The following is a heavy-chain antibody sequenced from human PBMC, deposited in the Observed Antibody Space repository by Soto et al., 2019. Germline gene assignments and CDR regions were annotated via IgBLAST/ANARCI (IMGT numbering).Heavy chain of an antibody. CDR2: IIPFFGTS. V-gene: IGHV1-69*06. D-gene: IGHD1-7*01. Sequence: SVKVSCKASGDTFSSYAINWVRQAPGQGLEWMGGIIPFFGTSNYAQKFQSRVTITADKSTSTAYMELSSLRSEDTAVYYCARDKTGTTVGWFDPWGQGTLVTVSS. J-gene: IGHJ5*02. CDR1: GDTFSSYA. CDR3: ARDKTGTTVGWFDP.